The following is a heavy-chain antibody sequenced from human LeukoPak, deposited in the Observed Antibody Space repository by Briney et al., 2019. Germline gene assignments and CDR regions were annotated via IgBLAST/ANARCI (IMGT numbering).Heavy chain of an antibody. V-gene: IGHV1-69*13. CDR2: IIPIFGTA. J-gene: IGHJ3*02. CDR1: GGTFSSYA. Sequence: ASVKVSCKASGGTFSSYAISWVRQAPGQGLEWMGGIIPIFGTANYAQKFQGRVTITADESTSTAYMELSSLGSEDTAVYYCARDPFYCGGDCYSREDAFDIWGQGTMVTVSS. D-gene: IGHD2-21*02. CDR3: ARDPFYCGGDCYSREDAFDI.